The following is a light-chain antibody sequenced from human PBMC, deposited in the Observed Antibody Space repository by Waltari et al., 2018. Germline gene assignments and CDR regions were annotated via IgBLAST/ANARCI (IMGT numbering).Light chain of an antibody. CDR1: TGDVTSGHY. J-gene: IGLJ3*02. CDR3: LLSYSDGWV. Sequence: QAVVTQEPSLTVSPGGTVTLTCGSSTGDVTSGHYPYWLQQKPGQAPRTLIYDTSNKHYWTPARFSGSLLGGKAALTLSGAQPEDEAEYHCLLSYSDGWVFGGGTKLTVL. V-gene: IGLV7-46*01. CDR2: DTS.